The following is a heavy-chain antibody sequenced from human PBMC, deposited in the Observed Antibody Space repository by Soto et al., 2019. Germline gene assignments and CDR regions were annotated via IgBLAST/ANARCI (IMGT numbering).Heavy chain of an antibody. CDR1: GGMFSSYV. CDR3: APRNTEFSFRDPQYGMDV. D-gene: IGHD3-10*01. J-gene: IGHJ6*02. V-gene: IGHV1-69*01. CDR2: IIPIYGSA. Sequence: QVQLVQSGAEVKKPGSSAKVSCKASGGMFSSYVMSWVRQAPGQGLEWMGGIIPIYGSAKYAQKFQGRITITADDSTSTGYMELSSLRFEDTATYYCAPRNTEFSFRDPQYGMDVWGRGTTITVSS.